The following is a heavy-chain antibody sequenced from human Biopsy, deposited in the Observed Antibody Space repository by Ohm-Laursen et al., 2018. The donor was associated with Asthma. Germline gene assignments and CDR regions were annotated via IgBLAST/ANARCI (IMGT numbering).Heavy chain of an antibody. D-gene: IGHD4-17*01. J-gene: IGHJ6*02. V-gene: IGHV4-30-4*08. CDR3: ARVASYGDLYFGIDV. CDR1: GDSITSGGCC. Sequence: TLSLTWTVSGDSITSGGCCWNWIRQSPGTGLEWIGFVFWSGTTHYNRSLERRLSISIDTTRNELSTTLRSVTAADTAVYFCARVASYGDLYFGIDVWGPGTTVSVS. CDR2: VFWSGTT.